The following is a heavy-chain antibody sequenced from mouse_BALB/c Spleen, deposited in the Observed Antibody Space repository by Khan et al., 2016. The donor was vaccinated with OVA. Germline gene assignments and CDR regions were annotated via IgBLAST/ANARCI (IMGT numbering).Heavy chain of an antibody. Sequence: QVQLKQSGAELVRPGVSVKISCKGSGYTFTDFTMHWVKQSHAMSLEWIRVISTYYGDATYNQKFKDKATMTVDKSSSTAYMELARLTSEDSAIYYCTRGGGGNRFAYWGQGTLVTVSA. V-gene: IGHV1S137*01. CDR1: GYTFTDFT. CDR2: ISTYYGDA. J-gene: IGHJ3*01. CDR3: TRGGGGNRFAY.